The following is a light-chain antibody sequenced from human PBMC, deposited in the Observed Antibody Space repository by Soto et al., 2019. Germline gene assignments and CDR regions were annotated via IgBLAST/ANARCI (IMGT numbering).Light chain of an antibody. Sequence: ELVLTQSPGTLSLSPGERATLSCRASQSVSSSYLAWYQQKPGQAPRLLIYGESSRAPGIPDRFSGSGSGTDFTLTISRLEPEDFAVYYCQQYGSSPLYTFGQGTKLEIK. CDR3: QQYGSSPLYT. V-gene: IGKV3-20*01. CDR1: QSVSSSY. CDR2: GES. J-gene: IGKJ2*01.